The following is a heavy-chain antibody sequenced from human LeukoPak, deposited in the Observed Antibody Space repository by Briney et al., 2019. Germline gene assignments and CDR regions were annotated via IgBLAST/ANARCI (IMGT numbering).Heavy chain of an antibody. D-gene: IGHD6-19*01. CDR2: FDPEDGET. V-gene: IGHV1-24*01. CDR1: GYTLTELS. CDR3: ATGIAVAGGSLDY. Sequence: ASVKVSCKVSGYTLTELSMHWVRQAPRKGLEWMGGFDPEDGETIYAQKFQGRVTMTEDTSTDTAYMELSSLRSEDTAVYYCATGIAVAGGSLDYWGQGTLVTVSS. J-gene: IGHJ4*02.